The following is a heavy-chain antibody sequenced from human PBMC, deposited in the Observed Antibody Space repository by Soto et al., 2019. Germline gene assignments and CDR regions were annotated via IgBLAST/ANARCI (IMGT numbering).Heavy chain of an antibody. CDR1: GGSISSYY. CDR2: VSYSGST. CDR3: ARHNWNDEGYFHY. Sequence: QVQLQESGPGLVKPSETLSLTCTVSGGSISSYYWSWIRQPPGKGLEWIAYVSYSGSTHYNPSLTRRVTISLDTSKNQFSLKLSSVTAADTAIYYCARHNWNDEGYFHYWGQGTLLTVSS. V-gene: IGHV4-59*08. J-gene: IGHJ4*02. D-gene: IGHD1-1*01.